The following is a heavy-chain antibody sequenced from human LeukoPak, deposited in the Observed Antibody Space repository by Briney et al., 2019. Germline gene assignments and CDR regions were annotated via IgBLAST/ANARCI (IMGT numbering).Heavy chain of an antibody. V-gene: IGHV3-9*01. D-gene: IGHD5/OR15-5a*01. CDR1: GFIFNNYA. J-gene: IGHJ4*02. CDR3: ASTIGLTPPGY. CDR2: ISWNSGSI. Sequence: GGSLRLSCAGSGFIFNNYAMHWVRQPPGKGLEWVSGISWNSGSIDYADSVEGRFTISRDNAKNSLYLQMNSLRAEDTAVYYCASTIGLTPPGYWGQGTLVTVSS.